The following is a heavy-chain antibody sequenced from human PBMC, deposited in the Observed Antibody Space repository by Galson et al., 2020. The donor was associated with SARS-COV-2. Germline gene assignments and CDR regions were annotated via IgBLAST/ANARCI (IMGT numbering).Heavy chain of an antibody. J-gene: IGHJ4*02. CDR3: ARDMEQKPITPSDY. CDR2: ISFDGSNK. CDR1: GFSFRNYA. Sequence: GESLKISCAASGFSFRNYAMHWVRPAPGQGLEWVTIISFDGSNKHYAASVRGRFTISRDNSKNTVYLQMNSLRIEDTAVYYCARDMEQKPITPSDYWGQGTLVTVAS. V-gene: IGHV3-30*04. D-gene: IGHD6-13*01.